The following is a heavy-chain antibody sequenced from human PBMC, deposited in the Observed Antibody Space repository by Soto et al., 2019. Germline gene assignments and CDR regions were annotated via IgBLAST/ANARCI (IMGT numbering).Heavy chain of an antibody. CDR3: AREGGYCSSTSCYDPTYYYYGMDV. CDR2: INPNSGGT. Sequence: ASVKVSCKASGYTFTGYYMHWVRQAPGQGLEWMGWINPNSGGTNYAQKFQGWVTMTRDTSISTAYMELSRLRSDDTAVYYCAREGGYCSSTSCYDPTYYYYGMDVWDQGTTVTVSS. V-gene: IGHV1-2*04. J-gene: IGHJ6*02. D-gene: IGHD2-2*01. CDR1: GYTFTGYY.